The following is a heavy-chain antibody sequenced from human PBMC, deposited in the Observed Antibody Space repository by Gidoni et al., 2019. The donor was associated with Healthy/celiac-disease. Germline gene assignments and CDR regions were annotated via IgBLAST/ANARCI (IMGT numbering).Heavy chain of an antibody. D-gene: IGHD6-19*01. CDR1: GGSISSSSYY. J-gene: IGHJ4*02. CDR2: IYYRGST. V-gene: IGHV4-39*01. CDR3: ASVAVAAYYFDY. Sequence: QLQLQESGPGLGKPSETLSLTCTVSGGSISSSSYYWGWIRQPPGKGLEWIGSIYYRGSTYYNPSLKSRVTISVDTSKNQFSLKLSSVTAADTAVYYCASVAVAAYYFDYWGQGTLVTVSS.